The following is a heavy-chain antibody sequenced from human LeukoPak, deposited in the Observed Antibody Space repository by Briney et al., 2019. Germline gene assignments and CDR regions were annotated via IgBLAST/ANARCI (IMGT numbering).Heavy chain of an antibody. Sequence: PGGSLRLSCAASGFTFSSYEMNWVRQAPGKGLEWVSYISSSGSTIYYADSVKGRFTISRDNAKNTLYLQMNSLRAEDTAVCYCAKDLGISGWSFDYWGQGTLVTVSS. CDR2: ISSSGSTI. CDR1: GFTFSSYE. CDR3: AKDLGISGWSFDY. V-gene: IGHV3-48*03. J-gene: IGHJ4*02. D-gene: IGHD3-10*01.